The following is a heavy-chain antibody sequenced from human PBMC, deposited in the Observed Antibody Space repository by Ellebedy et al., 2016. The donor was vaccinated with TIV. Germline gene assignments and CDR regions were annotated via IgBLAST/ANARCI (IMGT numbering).Heavy chain of an antibody. CDR1: GFSFRNYG. D-gene: IGHD2-21*01. J-gene: IGHJ4*02. CDR2: FWSDGRKT. CDR3: ARGGESYWVPKGDY. V-gene: IGHV3-33*01. Sequence: GGSLRLXCAASGFSFRNYGVHWVRQAPGKGLEWVTVFWSDGRKTFYADSVKGRLTMSADTSKKTVYLQMNSLRADDTAVYYCARGGESYWVPKGDYWGQGTLVTVSS.